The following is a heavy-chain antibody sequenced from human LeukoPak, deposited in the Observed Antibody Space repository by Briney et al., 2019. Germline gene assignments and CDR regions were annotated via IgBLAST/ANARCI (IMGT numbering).Heavy chain of an antibody. CDR1: GFTFSSYA. V-gene: IGHV3-30-3*01. CDR2: ISYDGSNK. D-gene: IGHD3-9*01. CDR3: ARDGGIRGYYDILTGYFDY. J-gene: IGHJ4*02. Sequence: GSLRLSCAASGFTFSSYAMHWVRQAPGKGLEWVAVISYDGSNKYYADSVKGRFTISRDNSKNTLYLQMNSLRAEDTAVYYCARDGGIRGYYDILTGYFDYWGQGTLVTVSS.